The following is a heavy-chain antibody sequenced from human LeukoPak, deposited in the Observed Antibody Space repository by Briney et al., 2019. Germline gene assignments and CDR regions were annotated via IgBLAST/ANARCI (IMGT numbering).Heavy chain of an antibody. Sequence: ASVKVSCKASGYTFSGYYMHWVRQAPGQGLEWMGWINPNSGNTGYAQKFQGRVTMTRDTSTSTVYMELSSLRSEDTAMYYCARVRDYGGNTDAFDIWGQGTMVTVSS. J-gene: IGHJ3*02. V-gene: IGHV1-8*02. CDR1: GYTFSGYY. D-gene: IGHD4-23*01. CDR3: ARVRDYGGNTDAFDI. CDR2: INPNSGNT.